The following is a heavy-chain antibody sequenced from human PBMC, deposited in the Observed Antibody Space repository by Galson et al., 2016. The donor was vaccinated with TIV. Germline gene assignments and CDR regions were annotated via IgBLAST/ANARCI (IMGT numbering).Heavy chain of an antibody. V-gene: IGHV1-69*05. Sequence: SVKVSCKASGGTFRSYTFSWVRQAPGQGLEWMGGTVPFFNTATYAQKFQGRVTIATDESTSTAYMDLGRLTSDDTAVCNCARGRQWLPPEEWGQGTLVTVS. CDR2: TVPFFNTA. CDR3: ARGRQWLPPEE. D-gene: IGHD6-19*01. J-gene: IGHJ4*02. CDR1: GGTFRSYT.